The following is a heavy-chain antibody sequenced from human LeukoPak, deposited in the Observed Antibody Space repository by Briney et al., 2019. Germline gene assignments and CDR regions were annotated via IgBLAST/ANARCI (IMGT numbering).Heavy chain of an antibody. CDR3: AKAPVTSCRGAYCYPFDY. V-gene: IGHV3-48*03. J-gene: IGHJ4*02. CDR2: ISISGSTI. Sequence: GGSLRLSCAASGFTFSSSEMNWVRQDPGKGLEWVSYISISGSTIYYADSVKGRFTISRDNAKNSLYLQMNSLRAEDAAVYYCAKAPVTSCRGAYCYPFDYWGQGTLVTVSS. CDR1: GFTFSSSE. D-gene: IGHD2-21*01.